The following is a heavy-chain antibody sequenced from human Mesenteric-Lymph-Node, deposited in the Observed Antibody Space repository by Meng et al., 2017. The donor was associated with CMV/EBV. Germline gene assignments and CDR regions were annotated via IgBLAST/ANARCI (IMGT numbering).Heavy chain of an antibody. D-gene: IGHD3-16*02. Sequence: GSYWSWSRQPPGKGLELIGEINHSGSTNYNPSLKSRVTISIDTSKNQSSLKLSSVSAADTAVYYCARNSVGYDYVWGSYPTYYFDYWGQGTLVTVSS. CDR1: GSY. J-gene: IGHJ4*02. CDR2: INHSGST. V-gene: IGHV4-34*01. CDR3: ARNSVGYDYVWGSYPTYYFDY.